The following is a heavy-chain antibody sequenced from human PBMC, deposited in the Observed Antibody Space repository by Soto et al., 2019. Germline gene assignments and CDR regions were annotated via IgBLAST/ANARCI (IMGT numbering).Heavy chain of an antibody. J-gene: IGHJ4*02. CDR3: ARDRRPGGWTHFDY. D-gene: IGHD6-19*01. Sequence: EVLLVESGGGLVKPGESLRLSCATSGFTFSTYTMSWVRQAPGKGLEWVSSISGSSSYRNYADSVQGRFTISRDNPKDSLYLQMNSLRADDTAVYYCARDRRPGGWTHFDYWGQGTLVTVSS. CDR2: ISGSSSYR. V-gene: IGHV3-21*01. CDR1: GFTFSTYT.